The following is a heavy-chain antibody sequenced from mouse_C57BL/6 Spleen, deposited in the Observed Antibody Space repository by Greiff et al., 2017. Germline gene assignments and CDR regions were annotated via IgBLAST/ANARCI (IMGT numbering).Heavy chain of an antibody. J-gene: IGHJ1*03. V-gene: IGHV1-9*01. D-gene: IGHD2-2*01. CDR1: GYTFTGYW. CDR3: ARGGGPMVTTTVTWYFDV. Sequence: QLQQSGAELMKPGASVKLSCKATGYTFTGYWIEWVKQRPGHGLEWIGEILPGSGSTNYNEKFKGKATFTADTSSNTAYMQRSSLTTEDSAIYYCARGGGPMVTTTVTWYFDVWGTGTTVTVSS. CDR2: ILPGSGST.